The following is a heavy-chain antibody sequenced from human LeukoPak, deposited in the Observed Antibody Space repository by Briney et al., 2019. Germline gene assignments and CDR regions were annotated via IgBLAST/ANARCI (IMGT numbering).Heavy chain of an antibody. Sequence: SETLSLTCTVSGGSISSYYWSWIRQPPGKGLEWIGYIYYSGSTNYNPSLKSRVTISVDTSKNQFSLKLSSVTAADTAVYYCARDLPDCGGDCSEEPWFDPWGQGTLVTVSS. CDR1: GGSISSYY. CDR2: IYYSGST. V-gene: IGHV4-59*12. J-gene: IGHJ5*02. D-gene: IGHD2-21*02. CDR3: ARDLPDCGGDCSEEPWFDP.